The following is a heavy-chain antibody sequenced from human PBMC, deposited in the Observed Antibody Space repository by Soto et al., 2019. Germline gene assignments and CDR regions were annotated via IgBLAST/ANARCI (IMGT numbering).Heavy chain of an antibody. CDR1: GFTFSTSW. Sequence: EVQLVESGGGLVQPGGSLRLSCAASGFTFSTSWMHWVRQTPGKGLVWVSHINPDGGITNYAGSAKGRFTISRDNAKNTLFLQMNNLRAEDTYVYFCARDIGAGGNWGKGNLVTVSS. CDR2: INPDGGIT. V-gene: IGHV3-74*01. CDR3: ARDIGAGGN. J-gene: IGHJ4*02. D-gene: IGHD3-16*01.